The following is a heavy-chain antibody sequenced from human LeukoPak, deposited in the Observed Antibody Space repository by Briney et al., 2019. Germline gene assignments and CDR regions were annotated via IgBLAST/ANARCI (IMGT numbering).Heavy chain of an antibody. CDR3: ARSPTPYRIAVAGTTPTFDY. Sequence: ASVKVSCKASGYTFTSYGISWVRQAPGQGLEWMGWISAYNGNTNYAQKLQGRVTMTTDTSTSTAYMELSSLRSEDTAVYFCARSPTPYRIAVAGTTPTFDYWGQGTLVTVSS. CDR1: GYTFTSYG. J-gene: IGHJ4*02. D-gene: IGHD6-19*01. V-gene: IGHV1-18*01. CDR2: ISAYNGNT.